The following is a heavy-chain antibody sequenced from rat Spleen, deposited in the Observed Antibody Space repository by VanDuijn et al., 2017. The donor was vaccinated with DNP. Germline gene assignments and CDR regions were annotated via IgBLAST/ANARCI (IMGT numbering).Heavy chain of an antibody. CDR3: TSNYFDY. J-gene: IGHJ2*01. Sequence: QVQLKESGPGLVQPSQTLSLTCTVSGFSLTEYSVHWVRQPPGKGLECMGRMQSGGSTDFNSAFKSRLSISRDTSKSQVFLKMHSLRTEDTAIYFCTSNYFDYWGQGVFVTVSS. CDR1: GFSLTEYS. CDR2: MQSGGST. V-gene: IGHV2-19*01.